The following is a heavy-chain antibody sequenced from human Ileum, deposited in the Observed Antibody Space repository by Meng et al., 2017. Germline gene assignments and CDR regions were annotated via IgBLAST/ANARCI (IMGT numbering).Heavy chain of an antibody. J-gene: IGHJ4*02. D-gene: IGHD1-26*01. Sequence: QGQFQQGGAGLLKPWETLSLTCAVYGGSFSGYYWSWIRQPPGKGLEWLGDINHTGSTNYNPSLKSRVTISVDTSKNQFSLKLNSVTAADTAVYFCASVGSYWDLTYYFDSWGQEALVTVSS. CDR3: ASVGSYWDLTYYFDS. CDR2: INHTGST. CDR1: GGSFSGYY. V-gene: IGHV4-34*01.